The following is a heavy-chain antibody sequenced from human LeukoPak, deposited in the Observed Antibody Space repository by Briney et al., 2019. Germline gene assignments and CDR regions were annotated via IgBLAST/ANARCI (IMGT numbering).Heavy chain of an antibody. CDR3: AREVRGVISYYFDY. CDR1: GGSISSYY. CDR2: IYYSGST. D-gene: IGHD3-10*01. Sequence: SETPSLTCTVSGGSISSYYWSWIRQPPGKGLEWIGYIYYSGSTNYNPSLKSRVTISVDTSKNQFSLKLSSVTAADTAVYYCAREVRGVISYYFDYWGQGTLVTVSS. J-gene: IGHJ4*02. V-gene: IGHV4-59*12.